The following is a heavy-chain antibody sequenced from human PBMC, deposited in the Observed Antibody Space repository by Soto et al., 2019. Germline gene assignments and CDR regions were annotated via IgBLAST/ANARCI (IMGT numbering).Heavy chain of an antibody. V-gene: IGHV1-8*01. CDR3: ATDGYYDSSGLDY. CDR1: GYTFTSYD. J-gene: IGHJ4*02. CDR2: MNPNSGKT. D-gene: IGHD3-22*01. Sequence: ASVKVSCKASGYTFTSYDINWVRQATGQGLEWMGWMNPNSGKTGYAQKFQGRVTMTKNTSIDTAYMELSSLRSEDTAVYYCATDGYYDSSGLDYWGQGTLVTVSS.